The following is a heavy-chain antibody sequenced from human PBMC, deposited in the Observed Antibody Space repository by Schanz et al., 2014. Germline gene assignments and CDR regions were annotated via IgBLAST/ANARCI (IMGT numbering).Heavy chain of an antibody. V-gene: IGHV3-11*01. J-gene: IGHJ6*02. CDR3: ARGNYGMDV. CDR2: INGGGETT. Sequence: VQLVESGGGLVQPGGSVRLSCAASGFTFSGYWMSWVRQAPGKGLEWVSYINGGGETTYYADSVRGRFTISRDNAKNSLFLQMNSLRAEDTAKYYCARGNYGMDVWGQGTTVTVSS. CDR1: GFTFSGYW.